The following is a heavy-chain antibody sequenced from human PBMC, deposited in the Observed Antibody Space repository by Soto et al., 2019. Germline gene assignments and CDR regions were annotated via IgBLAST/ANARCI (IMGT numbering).Heavy chain of an antibody. CDR3: ARVRVRFLEWLGSEC. Sequence: QVQLVQSGAEVKKPGSSVKVSCKASGGTFSSYAISWVRQAPGQGLEWMGGIIPIFGTANYAQKFQGRVTITADAATSTAYMELSSLRSEDTAVYYCARVRVRFLEWLGSECWGQGTLVTVSS. V-gene: IGHV1-69*12. CDR1: GGTFSSYA. J-gene: IGHJ4*02. CDR2: IIPIFGTA. D-gene: IGHD3-3*01.